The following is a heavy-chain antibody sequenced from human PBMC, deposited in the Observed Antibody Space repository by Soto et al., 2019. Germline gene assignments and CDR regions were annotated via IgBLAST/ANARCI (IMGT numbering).Heavy chain of an antibody. Sequence: QVQLVESGGGVVQPGRSLRLSCAASGFTFSSYGMHWVRQAPGKGLEWVAVIWYDGSNKYYADSVKGRFTISRDNSKNTLYLQMNSLRAEGTAVYYCARSNSGYDLWGQGTLVTVSS. D-gene: IGHD5-12*01. CDR3: ARSNSGYDL. CDR2: IWYDGSNK. CDR1: GFTFSSYG. V-gene: IGHV3-33*01. J-gene: IGHJ5*02.